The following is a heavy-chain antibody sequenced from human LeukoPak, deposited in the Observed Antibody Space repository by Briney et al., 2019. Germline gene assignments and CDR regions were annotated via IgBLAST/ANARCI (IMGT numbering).Heavy chain of an antibody. CDR1: GYSIGSGYF. CDR2: IYHSGSS. Sequence: SETLSLTCTVSGYSIGSGYFWGWIRQPPGKGLEWIGSIYHSGSSYYSPSLKSRVSISVDTSKNQFSLKLTPVTAADTAVYYCARVQGAARPSWFDPWGQGTLVTVSS. J-gene: IGHJ5*02. V-gene: IGHV4-38-2*02. CDR3: ARVQGAARPSWFDP. D-gene: IGHD6-6*01.